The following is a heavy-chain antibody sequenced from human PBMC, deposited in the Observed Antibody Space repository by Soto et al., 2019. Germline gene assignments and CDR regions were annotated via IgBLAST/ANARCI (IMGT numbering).Heavy chain of an antibody. D-gene: IGHD6-13*01. CDR2: INPNSGGT. Sequence: ASVKVSCKASGYTFTGYYMHWVRQAPGQGLEWMGWINPNSGGTNYAQKFQGWVTMTRDTSISTAYMELSRLRSDDTAVYYCATGSAAGPGHYYYYGMDVCGQGTTVTVSS. CDR1: GYTFTGYY. V-gene: IGHV1-2*04. CDR3: ATGSAAGPGHYYYYGMDV. J-gene: IGHJ6*02.